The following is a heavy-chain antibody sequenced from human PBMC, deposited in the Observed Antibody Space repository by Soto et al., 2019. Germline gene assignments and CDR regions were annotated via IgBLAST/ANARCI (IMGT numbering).Heavy chain of an antibody. CDR2: VFHTGFT. D-gene: IGHD1-1*01. CDR3: ATSQKGYNWNYFDH. V-gene: IGHV4-39*01. CDR1: GGSVSGSYYY. Sequence: PSETLSLTCAVSGGSVSGSYYYWAWLRQSPGKGPEWIGSVFHTGFTSYNPSLESRVSVSVDTSKSQFSLKLRAVTASDTAVYYCATSQKGYNWNYFDHWGQGALVTVSS. J-gene: IGHJ4*02.